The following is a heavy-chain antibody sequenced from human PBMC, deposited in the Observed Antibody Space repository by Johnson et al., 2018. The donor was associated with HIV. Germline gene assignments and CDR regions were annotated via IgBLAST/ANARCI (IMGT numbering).Heavy chain of an antibody. Sequence: VQLVESGGGLVQPGGSLRLSCAASGFTFSSYAMSWVRQAPGKGLEWVSAISGSGGSTYYADSVKGRFTISRDNAKNSLYLQMNSLRAEDTAVYYCARFGEGITGTSEAFDIWGQGTMVTVSS. D-gene: IGHD1-20*01. CDR2: ISGSGGST. V-gene: IGHV3-23*04. J-gene: IGHJ3*02. CDR3: ARFGEGITGTSEAFDI. CDR1: GFTFSSYA.